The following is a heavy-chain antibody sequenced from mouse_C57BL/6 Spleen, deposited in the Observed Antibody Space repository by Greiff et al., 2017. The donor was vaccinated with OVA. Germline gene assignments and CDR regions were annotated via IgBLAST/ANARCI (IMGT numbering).Heavy chain of an antibody. CDR1: GYTFTDYY. Sequence: VQVVESGAELVRPGASVKLSCKASGYTFTDYYINWVKQRPGQGLEWIARIYPGSGNTYYNEKFKGKATLTAEKSSSTAYMQLSSLTSEDSAVYFCARDYYDYDWFAYWGQGTLVTVSA. CDR3: ARDYYDYDWFAY. CDR2: IYPGSGNT. V-gene: IGHV1-76*01. D-gene: IGHD2-4*01. J-gene: IGHJ3*01.